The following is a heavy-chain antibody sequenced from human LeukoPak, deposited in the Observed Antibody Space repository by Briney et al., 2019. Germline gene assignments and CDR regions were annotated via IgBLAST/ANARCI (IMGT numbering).Heavy chain of an antibody. V-gene: IGHV4-39*01. Sequence: SETLSLTCTVSGVSISSSYSYWGWIRQPPGMGLEWIGSIYYTGNTYYNASLKSQVSISIDTSKNQFSLKLTSVTAADTAVYYCARLLHCSSTSCSDYWGQGTLVTVSS. J-gene: IGHJ4*02. CDR3: ARLLHCSSTSCSDY. CDR1: GVSISSSYSY. CDR2: IYYTGNT. D-gene: IGHD2-2*01.